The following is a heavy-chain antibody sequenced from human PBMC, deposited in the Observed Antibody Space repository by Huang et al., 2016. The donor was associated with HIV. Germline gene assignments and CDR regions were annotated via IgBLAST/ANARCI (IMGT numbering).Heavy chain of an antibody. CDR2: VATEQGET. D-gene: IGHD2-21*01. J-gene: IGHJ3*02. CDR3: ATGFDTYYDI. V-gene: IGHV1-24*01. CDR1: GYTLTELS. Sequence: QVQLVQSGAAVKKPGASVKVSCKVSGYTLTELSIHWVRQAPGKGLEWMGGVATEQGETNYAQKFQVRVTMTEETSTDTAYMELNSLGSEDTAVYYCATGFDTYYDIWGQGTMVIASS.